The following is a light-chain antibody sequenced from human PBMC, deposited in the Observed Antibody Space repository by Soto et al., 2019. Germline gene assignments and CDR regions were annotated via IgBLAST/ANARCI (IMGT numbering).Light chain of an antibody. J-gene: IGKJ4*01. CDR1: QGISSY. CDR3: QQLNSYPSS. Sequence: DIQLTQSPSFLSASVGDRVTITCRASQGISSYLAWYQQKPGKAPKLLIYAASTLQSGVPSRFSGSGSGTEFTLTISRLQDEDFAYYYCQQLNSYPSSVGGGNKVDI. V-gene: IGKV1-9*01. CDR2: AAS.